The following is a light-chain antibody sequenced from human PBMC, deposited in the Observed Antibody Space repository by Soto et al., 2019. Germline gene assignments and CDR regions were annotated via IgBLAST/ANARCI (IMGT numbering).Light chain of an antibody. CDR1: SSDIGGYDY. CDR2: EVS. Sequence: QSVLTQPPSASGSPGQSVTISCTGTSSDIGGYDYVSWYQQHPGKTPQFMIYEVSKRPSGVPDRFSGSKSGNTASLTVSGLQAEDEADYYCVSYAGSNIWMFGGGTKLTVL. J-gene: IGLJ3*02. V-gene: IGLV2-8*01. CDR3: VSYAGSNIWM.